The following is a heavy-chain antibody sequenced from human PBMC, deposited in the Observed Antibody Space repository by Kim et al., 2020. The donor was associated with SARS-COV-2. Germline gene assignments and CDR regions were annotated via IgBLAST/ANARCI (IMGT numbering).Heavy chain of an antibody. J-gene: IGHJ4*02. CDR3: ARDGADGYDFYFDY. D-gene: IGHD5-12*01. CDR2: ISSSGSTI. CDR1: GFTFSSYE. V-gene: IGHV3-48*03. Sequence: GGSLRLSCAASGFTFSSYEMNWVRQAPGKGLEWVSYISSSGSTIYYADSVKGRFTISRDNAKNSLYLQMNSLRAEDTAVYYCARDGADGYDFYFDYWGQGTLGTVSS.